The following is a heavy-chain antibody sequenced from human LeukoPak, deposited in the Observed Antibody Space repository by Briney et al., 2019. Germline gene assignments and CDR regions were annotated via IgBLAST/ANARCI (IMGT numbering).Heavy chain of an antibody. D-gene: IGHD2-15*01. CDR3: ARVEWYCSGGSCYYFDY. J-gene: IGHJ4*02. CDR1: GYTFTSYG. Sequence: GASVKVSCKASGYTFTSYGISWVRQAPGQGLEWMGWISAYNGNTNYAQKLQGRVTMTTDTSTSTAYMELRSLRSDDTAVYYCARVEWYCSGGSCYYFDYWGQGTLVTVSS. V-gene: IGHV1-18*01. CDR2: ISAYNGNT.